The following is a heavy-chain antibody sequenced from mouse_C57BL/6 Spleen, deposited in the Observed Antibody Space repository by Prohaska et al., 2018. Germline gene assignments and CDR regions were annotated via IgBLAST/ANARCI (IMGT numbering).Heavy chain of an antibody. D-gene: IGHD2-1*01. J-gene: IGHJ4*01. Sequence: QVQLQQPGAELVKPGASVKLSCKASGYTFTSYWMHWVKQRPGQGLEWIGMIHPNSGSTNYNEKFKSKATLTVDKSSSTAYMQLSSLTSEDSAVYYCARSEGNYVRAMDYWGQGTSVTVSS. CDR1: GYTFTSYW. V-gene: IGHV1-64*01. CDR3: ARSEGNYVRAMDY. CDR2: IHPNSGST.